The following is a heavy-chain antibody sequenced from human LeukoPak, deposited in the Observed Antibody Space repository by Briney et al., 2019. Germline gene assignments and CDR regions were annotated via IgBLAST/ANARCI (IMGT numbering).Heavy chain of an antibody. D-gene: IGHD4-17*01. Sequence: PSETLSLTCTVSGGSISSSSYYWGWIRQPPGKGLEWIGNIYYSGSTYYNPSLKSRVTISIDTSENQFSLKVSSVTAADTAVYYCARASDDYGDYGTLYWFDPWGQGTLVTVSS. V-gene: IGHV4-39*07. CDR3: ARASDDYGDYGTLYWFDP. CDR2: IYYSGST. CDR1: GGSISSSSYY. J-gene: IGHJ5*02.